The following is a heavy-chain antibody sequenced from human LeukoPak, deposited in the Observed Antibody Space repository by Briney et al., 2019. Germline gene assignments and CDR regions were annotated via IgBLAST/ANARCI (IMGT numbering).Heavy chain of an antibody. CDR1: GYTFASTG. Sequence: GASVKVSCKASGYTFASTGISWVRRAPGQGLEWMGWISAHNNNTDYEQKLQGRVTMTTDTSTSTAYMELRSLRFEDTAVYYCARGVGSAFDIWGQGTMVTVSS. CDR2: ISAHNNNT. V-gene: IGHV1-18*01. CDR3: ARGVGSAFDI. D-gene: IGHD2-15*01. J-gene: IGHJ3*02.